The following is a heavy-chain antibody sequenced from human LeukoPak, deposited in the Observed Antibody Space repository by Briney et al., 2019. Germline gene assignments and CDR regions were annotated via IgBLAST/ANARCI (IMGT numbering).Heavy chain of an antibody. CDR3: ARGPSSQYYDSSGYHY. D-gene: IGHD3-22*01. CDR1: GGTFSSYA. J-gene: IGHJ4*02. V-gene: IGHV1-69*01. Sequence: VASVKVSCKASGGTFSSYAISWVRQAPGQGLEWMGGIIPIFGTANYAQKFQGRVTITADESTSTAYMEPSSLRSEDTAVYYCARGPSSQYYDSSGYHYWGQGTLVTVSS. CDR2: IIPIFGTA.